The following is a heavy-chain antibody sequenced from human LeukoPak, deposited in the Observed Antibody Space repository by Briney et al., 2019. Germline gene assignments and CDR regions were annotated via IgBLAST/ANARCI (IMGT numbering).Heavy chain of an antibody. CDR1: GFTFNNYA. CDR3: ANGGNNNDAFDI. J-gene: IGHJ3*02. CDR2: ISGSGGST. V-gene: IGHV3-23*01. Sequence: GGSLRLSCAVSGFTFNNYAMTWVRQAPGKGLEWVSAISGSGGSTYYADSVKGRLTISRDNSKNTLYLQMNSLRAEDTAVYYCANGGNNNDAFDIWGQGTMVTVSS. D-gene: IGHD3-16*01.